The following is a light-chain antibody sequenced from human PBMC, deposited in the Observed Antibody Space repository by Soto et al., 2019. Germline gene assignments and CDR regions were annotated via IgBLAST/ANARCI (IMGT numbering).Light chain of an antibody. Sequence: EIVLTQSPGTLSFSPVERATLSCRASQSVSSSYLAWYQQKPGQAPRLLIYGASSRATGIPDRFSGGGSGTDFTLTISRLEPEDFAVYYCQQFSSYPLTCGGGNKGDIK. V-gene: IGKV3-20*01. J-gene: IGKJ4*01. CDR3: QQFSSYPLT. CDR2: GAS. CDR1: QSVSSSY.